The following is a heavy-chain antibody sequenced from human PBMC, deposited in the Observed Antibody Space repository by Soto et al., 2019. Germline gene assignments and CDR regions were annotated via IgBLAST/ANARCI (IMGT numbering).Heavy chain of an antibody. D-gene: IGHD3-16*01. Sequence: QVQLVQSGAEVKKPGASVKVSCKASGYTFTNYAMHWVRQAPGQRLEWMGWINAGNGNTKYSQTFQGRVTITRDKSESTAYMELSSLRSEDTAVYYCARGGGHYWYFDLWGRGTLVTVSS. V-gene: IGHV1-3*01. CDR1: GYTFTNYA. CDR3: ARGGGHYWYFDL. CDR2: INAGNGNT. J-gene: IGHJ2*01.